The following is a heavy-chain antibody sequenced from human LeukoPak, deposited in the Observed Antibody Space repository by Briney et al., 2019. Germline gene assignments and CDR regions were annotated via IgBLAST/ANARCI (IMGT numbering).Heavy chain of an antibody. V-gene: IGHV4-59*11. CDR1: SGSISSHY. CDR3: ARLLRVGYCSTTTCNWFDP. D-gene: IGHD2-2*03. CDR2: IY. Sequence: SETLSLTCKVSSGSISSHYWSWIRQPPGKGLEWIGSIYYSPSLKSRVTISVDTSKNQFSLKLSSVTAADTAVYYCARLLRVGYCSTTTCNWFDPWGQGTLVTVSS. J-gene: IGHJ5*02.